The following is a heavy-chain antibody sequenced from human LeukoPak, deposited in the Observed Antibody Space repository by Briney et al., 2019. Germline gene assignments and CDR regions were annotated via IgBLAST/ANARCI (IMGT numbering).Heavy chain of an antibody. D-gene: IGHD4-17*01. Sequence: GGSLRLSCDASGFTVNSYAMNWVRQVPGKGLEWVSVISASGDNTYYADSVKGRFTISRDDSKNTVYLQMNSQRADDTAVYHCAKGGRRHYGDYVAFWGQGTLVTVSS. CDR2: ISASGDNT. V-gene: IGHV3-23*01. J-gene: IGHJ4*02. CDR3: AKGGRRHYGDYVAF. CDR1: GFTVNSYA.